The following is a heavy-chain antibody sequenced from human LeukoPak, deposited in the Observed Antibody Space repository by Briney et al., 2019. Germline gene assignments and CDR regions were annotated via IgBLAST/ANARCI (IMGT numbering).Heavy chain of an antibody. CDR1: GFNFNNYP. J-gene: IGHJ3*01. Sequence: PGGSLRLSCAASGFNFNNYPMHWVRQVPGRGPQRVALISYDGIDSYIADSVKGRFSISRDNSKNTLFLQMNSLRPEDTAVYYCARDRYTKNYFDALDLWGQGSTVTVSS. CDR2: ISYDGIDS. D-gene: IGHD3-16*02. CDR3: ARDRYTKNYFDALDL. V-gene: IGHV3-30*04.